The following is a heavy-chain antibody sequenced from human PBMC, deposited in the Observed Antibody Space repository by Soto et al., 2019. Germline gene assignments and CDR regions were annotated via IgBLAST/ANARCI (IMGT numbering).Heavy chain of an antibody. J-gene: IGHJ4*02. CDR3: AGDLVSGSGSLGH. V-gene: IGHV3-74*01. CDR1: GFTFSTYW. Sequence: EVQLVESGGGIVQPGGSLRLSCVASGFTFSTYWMHWVRQAPGKGLVWVSRIRGDGNDANYADFVRGRFSISRDNAKSTLYLQMTSLRAEDTAVYYCAGDLVSGSGSLGHWGQGTLVTVSS. D-gene: IGHD3-10*01. CDR2: IRGDGNDA.